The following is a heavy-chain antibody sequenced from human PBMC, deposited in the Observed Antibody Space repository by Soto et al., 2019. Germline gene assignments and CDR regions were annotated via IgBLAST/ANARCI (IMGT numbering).Heavy chain of an antibody. CDR1: GFTFTIYA. J-gene: IGHJ4*02. D-gene: IGHD3-10*01. V-gene: IGHV3-33*01. CDR2: IWFDGSNK. CDR3: ARGHRIYGATFDY. Sequence: GGSLRLSCAASGFTFTIYAMHWVRQAPGKGLEWVAVIWFDGSNKYYADSVKGRFTISRDNSKNTLFLQMNSLRAEDTAVYYCARGHRIYGATFDYWGQGTLVTVSS.